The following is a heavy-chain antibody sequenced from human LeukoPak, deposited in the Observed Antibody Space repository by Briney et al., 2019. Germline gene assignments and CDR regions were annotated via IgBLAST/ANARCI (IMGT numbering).Heavy chain of an antibody. V-gene: IGHV3-15*07. Sequence: GGSLRLSCAASGFTFSNAWMNWVRQVPGKGLEWVGHIKSKTDGGTTDYAAPVKGRFTTSRDDSKNRLYLQMNSLKTEDTAVYYCTTDFLYYYDSSGYYPLDYWGQGTLVTVSS. CDR1: GFTFSNAW. CDR3: TTDFLYYYDSSGYYPLDY. J-gene: IGHJ4*02. CDR2: IKSKTDGGTT. D-gene: IGHD3-22*01.